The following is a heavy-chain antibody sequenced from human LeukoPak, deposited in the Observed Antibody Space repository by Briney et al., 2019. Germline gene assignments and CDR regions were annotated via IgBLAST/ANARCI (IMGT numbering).Heavy chain of an antibody. V-gene: IGHV3-48*01. J-gene: IGHJ4*02. CDR1: GFTFSSYS. CDR2: ISSSSSTI. Sequence: GGSLRLSCAASGFTFSSYSMNWVRQAPGKGLEWVSYISSSSSTIYYADSVKGRFTISRDNAKNSLYLQMNSLRAEDTAVYYCARDLTMVRARHQYYFDYWGQGTLVTASS. D-gene: IGHD3-10*01. CDR3: ARDLTMVRARHQYYFDY.